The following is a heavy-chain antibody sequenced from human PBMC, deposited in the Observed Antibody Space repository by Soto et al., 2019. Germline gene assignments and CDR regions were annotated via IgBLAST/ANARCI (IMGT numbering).Heavy chain of an antibody. J-gene: IGHJ4*02. CDR3: ARLPGPSWNHDY. CDR1: GYSFTSYW. CDR2: IDPSDSYT. D-gene: IGHD1-1*01. V-gene: IGHV5-10-1*01. Sequence: PGESLKISCKGSGYSFTSYWISWVRQMPGKGLEWMGRIDPSDSYTNYSPSFQGHVTISADKFISTAYLQWSSLKASDTAMYYFARLPGPSWNHDYWGQGTLVTV.